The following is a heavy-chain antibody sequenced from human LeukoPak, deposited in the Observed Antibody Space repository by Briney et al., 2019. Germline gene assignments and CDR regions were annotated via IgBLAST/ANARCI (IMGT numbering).Heavy chain of an antibody. CDR2: INHSGST. V-gene: IGHV4-34*01. CDR3: ARETEVAVAGTGFDS. J-gene: IGHJ4*02. D-gene: IGHD6-19*01. CDR1: GGSFSGYY. Sequence: PSETLSLTCAVYGGSFSGYYWSWIRQPPGKGLEWIGEINHSGSTNYNPSLKSRVTISVDTSKNQFSMRLASVTAGNTAVNYGARETEVAVAGTGFDSWGKGTLSPSPQ.